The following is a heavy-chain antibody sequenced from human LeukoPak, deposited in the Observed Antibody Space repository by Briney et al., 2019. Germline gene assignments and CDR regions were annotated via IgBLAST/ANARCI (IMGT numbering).Heavy chain of an antibody. D-gene: IGHD3-22*01. Sequence: GGSLRLSCAASGFTVTNNYMNWVRQAPGKGLEWVAFISYDGTNIYYADSVKGRFTVSRDNSKNTLFLQMNSLRREDTAVYYCARDSSDFDYWGQGTLVTVSS. CDR3: ARDSSDFDY. CDR1: GFTVTNNY. V-gene: IGHV3-30-3*01. J-gene: IGHJ4*02. CDR2: ISYDGTNI.